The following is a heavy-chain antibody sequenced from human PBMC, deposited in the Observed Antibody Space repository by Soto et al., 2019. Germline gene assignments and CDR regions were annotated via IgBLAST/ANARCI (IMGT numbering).Heavy chain of an antibody. V-gene: IGHV1-18*01. Sequence: QVQLVQSGAEVKKPGASVKVSCKASGYTFTSYGISWVRQAPGQGLEWMGWISAYNGNTNYAQKLQGRVTMTTDTSTSTAYMELRSLRCDDTAVYYCARIGLLWCGELSSDNWFDPWGQGTLVTVSS. CDR2: ISAYNGNT. J-gene: IGHJ5*02. D-gene: IGHD3-10*01. CDR1: GYTFTSYG. CDR3: ARIGLLWCGELSSDNWFDP.